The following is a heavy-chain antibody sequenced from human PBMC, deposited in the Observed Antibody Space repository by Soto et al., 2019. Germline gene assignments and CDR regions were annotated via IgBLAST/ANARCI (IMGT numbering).Heavy chain of an antibody. CDR3: ARGATYYDFWSGHYTSYTYYGMDV. CDR2: IDTAGRA. D-gene: IGHD3-3*01. V-gene: IGHV3-53*01. CDR1: EFTVSSNY. Sequence: EVQLVESGGGLIQPGGSLRVSCAASEFTVSSNYMTWVRQAPGKGLEWVSVIDTAGRANYAESVKGRFTNSRDNSKNTLYIQMNRLRVEDTAVYYCARGATYYDFWSGHYTSYTYYGMDVWGQGTTVTVS. J-gene: IGHJ6*02.